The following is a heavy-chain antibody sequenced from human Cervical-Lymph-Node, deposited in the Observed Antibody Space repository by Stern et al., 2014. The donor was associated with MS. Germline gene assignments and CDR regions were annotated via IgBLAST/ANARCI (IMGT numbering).Heavy chain of an antibody. Sequence: EVQLVESGGGLVQPGMSLRLSCAASGFTFADYAMPWVRQAPGKGLGWVSGMSWTSGSIGYADSVKGRFTISRDNAKNSLYLQMNSLRTEDTAFYYCAKGSVGIAAPRNFDYWGQGTLVTVSS. V-gene: IGHV3-9*01. D-gene: IGHD6-13*01. CDR3: AKGSVGIAAPRNFDY. CDR1: GFTFADYA. CDR2: MSWTSGSI. J-gene: IGHJ4*02.